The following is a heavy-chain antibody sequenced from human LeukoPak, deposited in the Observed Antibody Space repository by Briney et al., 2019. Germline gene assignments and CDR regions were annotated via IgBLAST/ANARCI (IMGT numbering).Heavy chain of an antibody. CDR2: IRYDGSNQ. CDR3: AKAQGDSSGYYPY. D-gene: IGHD3-22*01. Sequence: PGGSLRLSCAASGFSFSSYGMHWVRQAPGKGLEWVTFIRYDGSNQYYTDSVKGRFTISRDNSKNTLYLQMNSLRAEDTAVYYCAKAQGDSSGYYPYWGQGTLVTVSS. V-gene: IGHV3-30*02. CDR1: GFSFSSYG. J-gene: IGHJ4*02.